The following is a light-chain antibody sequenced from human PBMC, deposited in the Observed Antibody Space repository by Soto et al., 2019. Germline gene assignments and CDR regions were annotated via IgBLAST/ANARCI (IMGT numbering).Light chain of an antibody. CDR1: SSDVGGYNY. V-gene: IGLV2-14*01. CDR2: DVS. Sequence: QSALTQPASVSGSPGQSITISCTGTSSDVGGYNYVSWYQQHPGKAPKLMIYDVSNRPSGVSNRFSGSKSGNTASLTISGLQAEDEADYDCSSYTSSSGYVFGTGTQVTVL. CDR3: SSYTSSSGYV. J-gene: IGLJ1*01.